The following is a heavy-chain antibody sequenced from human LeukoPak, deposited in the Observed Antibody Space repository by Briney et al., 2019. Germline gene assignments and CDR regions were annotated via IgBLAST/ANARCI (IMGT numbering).Heavy chain of an antibody. CDR1: VFTFSSYA. V-gene: IGHV3-23*01. J-gene: IGHJ5*02. D-gene: IGHD2-2*02. CDR2: ISGSGGST. CDR3: AKSVVPAAIFGNWFDP. Sequence: PGGSLRLSCASSVFTFSSYAMSWVRQAPGKGLEWVSAISGSGGSTYYADSVKGRFTISRDNSKNTLYLQMNSLRAEDTAVYYCAKSVVPAAIFGNWFDPWGQGTLVTVSS.